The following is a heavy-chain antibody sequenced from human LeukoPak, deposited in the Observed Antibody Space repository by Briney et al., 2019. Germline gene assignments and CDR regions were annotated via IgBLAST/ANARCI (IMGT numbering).Heavy chain of an antibody. CDR3: ASKQGTGPIPIWGL. CDR1: GFTFSSYS. J-gene: IGHJ2*01. CDR2: ISDRSSTI. V-gene: IGHV3-48*04. Sequence: PGGSLRLSCVASGFTFSSYSMNWVRQAPGKGLEWVSYISDRSSTIFYADSVKGRFTISRDNAKNSLYLQMNSLRVEDTAVYYCASKQGTGPIPIWGLWGRGTLVTVSS. D-gene: IGHD3-16*01.